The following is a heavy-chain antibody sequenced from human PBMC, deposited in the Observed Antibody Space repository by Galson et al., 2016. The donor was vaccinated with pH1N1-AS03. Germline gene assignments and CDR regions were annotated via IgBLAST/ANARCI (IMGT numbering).Heavy chain of an antibody. Sequence: SLRLSCATSGFTFSSYAMFWVRQAPGKGLEWVSSISGSGISTYYADSVKDRFTISRDNSRNTVYLQMNSLRVEDTATYYCAKDQSHIIPLSGALSWGQGTLVTVSS. CDR3: AKDQSHIIPLSGALS. V-gene: IGHV3-23*01. CDR2: ISGSGIST. CDR1: GFTFSSYA. D-gene: IGHD3-3*01. J-gene: IGHJ5*02.